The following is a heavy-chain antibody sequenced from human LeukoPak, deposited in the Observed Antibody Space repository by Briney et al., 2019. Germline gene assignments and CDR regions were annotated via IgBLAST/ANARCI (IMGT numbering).Heavy chain of an antibody. D-gene: IGHD1-26*01. CDR3: ARAAQVGAIGPYFDY. V-gene: IGHV1-46*01. J-gene: IGHJ4*02. Sequence: ASVKVSCKASGYTFTSYYMHWVRQAPGQGLEWMGIINPSGGSTSYAQKFQGRVTMTRDTSTSTVYMELSSLRSEDTAVYYCARAAQVGAIGPYFDYWGQGTLVTVSS. CDR2: INPSGGST. CDR1: GYTFTSYY.